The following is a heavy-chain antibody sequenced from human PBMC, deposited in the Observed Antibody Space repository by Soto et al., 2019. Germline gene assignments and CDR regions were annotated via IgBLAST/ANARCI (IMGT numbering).Heavy chain of an antibody. J-gene: IGHJ3*02. V-gene: IGHV1-2*02. D-gene: IGHD6-19*01. CDR3: ARAIGSGWFRRDGFDI. CDR1: GYTFTGYY. Sequence: GASVKVSCKASGYTFTGYYMHWVRQAPGQGLEWMGWINPNSGGTNYAQKFQGRVTMTRDTSISTAYVELSRLRSDDTAVYYCARAIGSGWFRRDGFDIWGQGTMVTVS. CDR2: INPNSGGT.